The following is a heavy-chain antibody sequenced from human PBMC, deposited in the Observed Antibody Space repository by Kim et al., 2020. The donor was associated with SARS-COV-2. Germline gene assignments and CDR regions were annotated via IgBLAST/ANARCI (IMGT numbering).Heavy chain of an antibody. CDR2: IVGVGGSK. CDR1: GFTFSSYA. D-gene: IGHD3-10*01. V-gene: IGHV3-23*01. J-gene: IGHJ4*02. CDR3: AKDLRGRFLRVRGVISYYCDY. Sequence: GGSLRLSCAASGFTFSSYAMSWVRQAPGKGLEWVSAIVGVGGSKYYADSVKGRFTISRDNSKNTLYLQMNSLRAEDTALYYCAKDLRGRFLRVRGVISYYCDYWGQGTRVTVSS.